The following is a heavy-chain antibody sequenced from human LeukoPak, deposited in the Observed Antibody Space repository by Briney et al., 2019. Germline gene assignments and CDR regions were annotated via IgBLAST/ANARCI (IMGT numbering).Heavy chain of an antibody. Sequence: SETLSLTCAVYGESFSTYYWSWVRQPPGKGLEWIGEINHSGNTNYNPSLKSRVTISVDTSKNQFSLKLSSVTAADTAVYYCAKGGSTNFYYGDVWGQGTTVTVSS. J-gene: IGHJ6*02. CDR2: INHSGNT. CDR3: AKGGSTNFYYGDV. CDR1: GESFSTYY. D-gene: IGHD2/OR15-2a*01. V-gene: IGHV4-34*01.